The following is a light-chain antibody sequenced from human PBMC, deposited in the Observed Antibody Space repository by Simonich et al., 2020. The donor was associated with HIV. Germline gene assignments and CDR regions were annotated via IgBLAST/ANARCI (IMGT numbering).Light chain of an antibody. CDR2: WEA. J-gene: IGKJ3*01. Sequence: DIVMTQSPDSLAVSLGERATINCKSSQSVLYSSNNKNYLSWYQQKPGQPPKLLIYWEATRESGVPDRFSGSGSGTDFTLKISRVEAEDVGVYYCMQSLQLPFTFGPGTKVDIK. CDR3: MQSLQLPFT. V-gene: IGKV4-1*01. CDR1: QSVLYSSNNKNY.